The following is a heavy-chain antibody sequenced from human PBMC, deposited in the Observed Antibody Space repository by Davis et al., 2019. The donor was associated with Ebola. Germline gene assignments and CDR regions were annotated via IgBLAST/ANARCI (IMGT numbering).Heavy chain of an antibody. CDR2: ISYDGSNQ. J-gene: IGHJ6*02. Sequence: GGSLRLSCAASGFTFSSYGMHWVRQAPGKGLEWVAVISYDGSNQYYADSVKGRFTISRDNSKNTLYLQMNSLRAEDTAVYYCAKDGVENSDSSLYYYYYGMDVWGQGTTVTVSS. D-gene: IGHD1-26*01. CDR3: AKDGVENSDSSLYYYYYGMDV. V-gene: IGHV3-30*18. CDR1: GFTFSSYG.